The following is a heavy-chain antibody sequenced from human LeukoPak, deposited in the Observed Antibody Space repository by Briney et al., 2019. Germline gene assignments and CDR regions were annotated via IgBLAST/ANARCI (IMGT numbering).Heavy chain of an antibody. CDR3: ARGPIAQGYCSSTSCYNDAFDI. Sequence: ASVKVSXKASGYTFTGYYMHWVRQAPGQGLEWMGWINPNSGGTNYAQKFQGRVTMTRDTSISTAYMELSRLRSDDTAVYYCARGPIAQGYCSSTSCYNDAFDIWGQGTMVTVSS. V-gene: IGHV1-2*02. CDR2: INPNSGGT. CDR1: GYTFTGYY. J-gene: IGHJ3*02. D-gene: IGHD2-2*02.